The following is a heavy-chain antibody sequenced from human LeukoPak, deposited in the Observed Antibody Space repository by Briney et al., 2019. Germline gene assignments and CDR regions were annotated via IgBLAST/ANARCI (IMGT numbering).Heavy chain of an antibody. CDR1: GYTLTELS. Sequence: ASVTVSCTVSGYTLTELSMHWVRQAPGKGLEWMGGFDPEDGETIYAQKFQGRVTMTEDTSTDTAYMELSSLRSEDTAVYYCCPYDSSGYYYRYWGQGTLVTVSS. CDR2: FDPEDGET. CDR3: CPYDSSGYYYRY. D-gene: IGHD3-22*01. J-gene: IGHJ4*02. V-gene: IGHV1-24*01.